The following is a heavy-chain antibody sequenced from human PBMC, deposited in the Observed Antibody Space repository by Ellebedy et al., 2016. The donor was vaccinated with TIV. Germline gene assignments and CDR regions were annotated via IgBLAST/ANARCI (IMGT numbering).Heavy chain of an antibody. CDR1: GFTFSTHS. J-gene: IGHJ4*02. Sequence: GGSLRLSCAASGFTFSTHSMNWVRQAPGKGLEWVSSISSGSDYIYYADSLKGRFTISRDNAKNSLYLQINSLIAEETGVYFFGRSVLLPAPTPIDYWGQGTLVTVPS. D-gene: IGHD3-10*01. V-gene: IGHV3-21*01. CDR2: ISSGSDYI. CDR3: GRSVLLPAPTPIDY.